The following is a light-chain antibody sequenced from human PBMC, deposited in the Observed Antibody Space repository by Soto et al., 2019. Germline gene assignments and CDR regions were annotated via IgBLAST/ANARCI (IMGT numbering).Light chain of an antibody. J-gene: IGLJ2*01. CDR3: GTWDSSLSTVV. CDR2: DNN. V-gene: IGLV1-51*01. Sequence: QSVFTQPPSVSAAPGQKVTISCSGSSSNIGNNYVSWYQQLPGTATKLLIHDNNNRPSGIPDRFSGSKSGTSATLGITGLQTGDEGDYYCGTWDSSLSTVVFGGGTKVTVL. CDR1: SSNIGNNY.